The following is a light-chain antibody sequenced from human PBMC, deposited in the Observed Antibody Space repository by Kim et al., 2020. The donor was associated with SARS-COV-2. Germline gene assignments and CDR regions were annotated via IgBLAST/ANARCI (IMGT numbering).Light chain of an antibody. V-gene: IGKV3-15*01. Sequence: EIVMTQSPATLSVSPGERATLSCRATESISRNLAWYQQKPGQAPRVVIYGASTRATGIPARFSGSGSGTEFTLTISSLQSEDFAVYYCHQYNNWPFTFGPGTKVDIK. CDR1: ESISRN. CDR2: GAS. J-gene: IGKJ3*01. CDR3: HQYNNWPFT.